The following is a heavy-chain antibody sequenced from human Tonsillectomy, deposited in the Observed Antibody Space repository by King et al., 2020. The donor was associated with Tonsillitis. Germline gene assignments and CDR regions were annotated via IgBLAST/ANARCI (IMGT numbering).Heavy chain of an antibody. CDR2: MNPNSGNT. CDR3: ARARGAVGAAVYYYFGMDV. D-gene: IGHD2-15*01. J-gene: IGHJ6*02. Sequence: VQLVQSGAEVKKPGASVKVSCKASGYTFTSYDINWVRQATGQGLEWMGWMNPNSGNTGYAQKFQGRVTMTRNTSISTAYMELSSLRSEDTAVYYCARARGAVGAAVYYYFGMDVWGQGTTVTVSS. CDR1: GYTFTSYD. V-gene: IGHV1-8*01.